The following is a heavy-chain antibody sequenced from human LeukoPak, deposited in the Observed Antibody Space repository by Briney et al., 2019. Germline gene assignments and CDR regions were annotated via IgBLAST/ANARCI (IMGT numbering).Heavy chain of an antibody. V-gene: IGHV1-69*05. CDR1: GGTFSSYA. J-gene: IGHJ5*02. CDR3: ARAVLGYCSGGSCYGRDWFDP. CDR2: IIPIFGTA. D-gene: IGHD2-15*01. Sequence: ASVKVSCKASGGTFSSYAIGWVRQAPGQGLEWMGRIIPIFGTANYAQKLQGRVTITTDESTSTAYMELSSLRSEDTAVYYCARAVLGYCSGGSCYGRDWFDPWGQGTLVTVSS.